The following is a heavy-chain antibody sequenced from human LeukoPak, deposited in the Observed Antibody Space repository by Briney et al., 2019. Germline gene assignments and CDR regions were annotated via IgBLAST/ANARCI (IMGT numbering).Heavy chain of an antibody. CDR1: GVTFSSYA. CDR3: AKDRWGVSVEPFVY. D-gene: IGHD1-14*01. J-gene: IGHJ4*02. CDR2: ISGVVGIT. V-gene: IGHV3-23*01. Sequence: PGGSLRLSCAASGVTFSSYAMSWVRQAPGKGLEWVSGISGVVGITYYADSVQGRVTISRDNSKNAPYLQMNSLRAEDTAVYYCAKDRWGVSVEPFVYWGQGTLVTVSS.